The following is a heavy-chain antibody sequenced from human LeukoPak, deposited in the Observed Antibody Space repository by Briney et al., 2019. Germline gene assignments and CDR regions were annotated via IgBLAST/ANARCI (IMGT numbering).Heavy chain of an antibody. CDR1: GFTVSSNY. CDR2: IYSGGST. CDR3: ARDHVGSYGYSYGLDY. Sequence: GGSLRLSCAASGFTVSSNYMSWVRHAPGKGVEWVSVIYSGGSTYYADSVKGRFTISRDNSKNTLYLQMNSLRAEDTAVYYCARDHVGSYGYSYGLDYWGQGTLVTVSS. J-gene: IGHJ4*02. D-gene: IGHD5-18*01. V-gene: IGHV3-66*01.